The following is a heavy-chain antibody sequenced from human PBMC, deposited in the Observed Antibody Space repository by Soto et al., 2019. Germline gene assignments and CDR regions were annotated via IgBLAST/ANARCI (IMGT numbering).Heavy chain of an antibody. CDR1: VVSISSYY. CDR2: IYYSGST. V-gene: IGHV4-59*01. J-gene: IGHJ5*02. Sequence: SETLSLTCTVSVVSISSYYWSWIRHPPGKGLEWIGYIYYSGSTNYNPSLKSRVTISVDTSKNQFSLKLSSVTAADTAVYYCARALDTSFRHSCFDPLGQVPMGTVSS. CDR3: ARALDTSFRHSCFDP.